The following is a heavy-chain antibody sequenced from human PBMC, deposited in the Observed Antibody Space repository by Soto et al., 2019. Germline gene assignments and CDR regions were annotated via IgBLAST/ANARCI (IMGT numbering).Heavy chain of an antibody. Sequence: QVQLVESGGGVVQPGRSLRLSCAASGFTFSSYAMHWVRQAPGKGLEWVAVISYDGSNKYYADSVKGRFTISRDNSKNTLYLQMNSLRAEDTAVYYCAREQQLVDYYGMDVWGQRTTVTVSS. J-gene: IGHJ6*02. V-gene: IGHV3-30-3*01. CDR2: ISYDGSNK. D-gene: IGHD6-13*01. CDR3: AREQQLVDYYGMDV. CDR1: GFTFSSYA.